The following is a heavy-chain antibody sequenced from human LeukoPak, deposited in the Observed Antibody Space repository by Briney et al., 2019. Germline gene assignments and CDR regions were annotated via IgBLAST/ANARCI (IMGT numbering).Heavy chain of an antibody. CDR1: GGSIGSYY. J-gene: IGHJ4*02. V-gene: IGHV4-59*01. CDR3: ARDSGYSYGYDY. CDR2: IYYSGST. D-gene: IGHD5-18*01. Sequence: PSETLSLTCTVSGGSIGSYYWSWIRQPPGKGLEWIGYIYYSGSTNYNPSLKSRVTISVDTSKNQFSLKLSSVTAADTAVYYCARDSGYSYGYDYWGQGTLVTVSS.